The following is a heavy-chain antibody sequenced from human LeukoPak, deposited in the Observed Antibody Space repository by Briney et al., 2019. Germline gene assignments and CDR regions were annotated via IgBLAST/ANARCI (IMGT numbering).Heavy chain of an antibody. J-gene: IGHJ5*02. CDR3: ARESNCSGGSCPKNNWFDP. V-gene: IGHV4-59*01. CDR2: VYHSGIT. Sequence: SETLSLTCTVSGDSISSYYWSWIRQTPGKGLEWIGYVYHSGITKYNPSLKSRVTISVDTSKNQFSLKLSSVTAADTAVYYCARESNCSGGSCPKNNWFDPWGQGTLVTVSS. D-gene: IGHD2-15*01. CDR1: GDSISSYY.